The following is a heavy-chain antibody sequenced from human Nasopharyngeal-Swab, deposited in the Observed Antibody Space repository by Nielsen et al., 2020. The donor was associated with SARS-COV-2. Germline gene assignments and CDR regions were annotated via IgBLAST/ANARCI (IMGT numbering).Heavy chain of an antibody. CDR3: AAEVRYSSGWWAYYYYGMDV. V-gene: IGHV1-58*02. CDR1: GFTFTSSA. CDR2: IVVGSGNT. Sequence: SVKVSCKASGFTFTSSAMQWVRQARGQRLEWIGWIVVGSGNTNYAQKFQERVTITRDMSTSTAYMELSSLRSEDTAVYYRAAEVRYSSGWWAYYYYGMDVWGQGTTVTVSS. D-gene: IGHD6-19*01. J-gene: IGHJ6*02.